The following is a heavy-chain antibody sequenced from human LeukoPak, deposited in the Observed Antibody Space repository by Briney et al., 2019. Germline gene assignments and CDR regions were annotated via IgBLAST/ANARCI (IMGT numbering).Heavy chain of an antibody. J-gene: IGHJ4*02. CDR2: INPSGGST. CDR3: ATRGGYSSGWAY. V-gene: IGHV1-46*01. Sequence: ASVKVSCKASGYSFTSYHMHWVRQAPGQGLEWMGIINPSGGSTSYAQKFQGRVTMTRDTATSTVYMELSSLRSEDTAVYYCATRGGYSSGWAYWGQGTLVTVSS. CDR1: GYSFTSYH. D-gene: IGHD6-19*01.